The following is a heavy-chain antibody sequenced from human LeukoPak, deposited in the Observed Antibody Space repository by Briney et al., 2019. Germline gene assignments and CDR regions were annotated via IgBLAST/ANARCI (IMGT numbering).Heavy chain of an antibody. V-gene: IGHV4-39*01. CDR1: GGSISSSSYY. CDR3: ARVKKVDTSIDY. D-gene: IGHD5-18*01. CDR2: IYYTGST. J-gene: IGHJ4*02. Sequence: SETLSLTCTVSGGSISSSSYYWGWIRQPPGKGLEWIGNIYYTGSTYYSPPLKSRVTVSKDTSKNQFSLKLSSVTAADTAVYYCARVKKVDTSIDYWGQGTLVIVSS.